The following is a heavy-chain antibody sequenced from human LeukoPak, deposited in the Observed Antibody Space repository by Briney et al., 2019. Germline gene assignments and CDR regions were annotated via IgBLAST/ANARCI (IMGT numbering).Heavy chain of an antibody. Sequence: SETLSLTCAVYGGSFSNYYWSWIRQPPGKGLEWIGEINHSGSTSYNPSLKSRVTISVDTSKNQFSLNLSSVTAADTAVYYCARPYTSGYRGAFDIWGQGTMVTVSS. CDR3: ARPYTSGYRGAFDI. CDR1: GGSFSNYY. J-gene: IGHJ3*02. CDR2: INHSGST. V-gene: IGHV4-34*01. D-gene: IGHD6-19*01.